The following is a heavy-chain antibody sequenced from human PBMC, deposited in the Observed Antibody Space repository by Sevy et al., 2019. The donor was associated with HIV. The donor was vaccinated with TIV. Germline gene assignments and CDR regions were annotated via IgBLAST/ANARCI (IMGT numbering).Heavy chain of an antibody. J-gene: IGHJ6*02. D-gene: IGHD6-6*01. CDR1: GFSFGDYA. CDR2: ISWNSVSL. V-gene: IGHV3-9*01. CDR3: AKDNRRATMSNSSYYYYYGMDV. Sequence: GGSLRLSCAASGFSFGDYAMHWVRQAPGKGLEWVSGISWNSVSLDYADSVKGRFTVSRDNAKNSLFLQMNRLRSEDTALYYCAKDNRRATMSNSSYYYYYGMDVWGQGTTVTVSS.